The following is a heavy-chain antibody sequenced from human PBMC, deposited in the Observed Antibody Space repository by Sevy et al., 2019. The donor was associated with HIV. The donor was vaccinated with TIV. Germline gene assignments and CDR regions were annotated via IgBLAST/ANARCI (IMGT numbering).Heavy chain of an antibody. Sequence: SETLSLTCTVSGGSISSHFWSWIRQPAGKGLEWIGGIYATGITNYNPSLKNRVTMSVDKSKNQFSLNLTSVTAADTAVYYCARGYSSTSFDPWGQGTLVTVSS. CDR1: GGSISSHF. V-gene: IGHV4-4*07. CDR3: ARGYSSTSFDP. CDR2: IYATGIT. D-gene: IGHD5-12*01. J-gene: IGHJ5*02.